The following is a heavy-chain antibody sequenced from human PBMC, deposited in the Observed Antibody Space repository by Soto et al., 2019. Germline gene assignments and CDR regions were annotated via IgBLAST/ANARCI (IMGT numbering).Heavy chain of an antibody. V-gene: IGHV2-5*02. CDR1: GFSLSTSGVG. J-gene: IGHJ4*02. Sequence: QITLKESGPTLVKPTQTLTLTCTFSGFSLSTSGVGVGWIRHPPGKVLEWLALIYWDDDKRYSPSLKSRLTITKDTSKNLVVLTMTNMDPVDTATYCCAHSGTGTFSDYWGQGTLISVSS. D-gene: IGHD1-1*01. CDR3: AHSGTGTFSDY. CDR2: IYWDDDK.